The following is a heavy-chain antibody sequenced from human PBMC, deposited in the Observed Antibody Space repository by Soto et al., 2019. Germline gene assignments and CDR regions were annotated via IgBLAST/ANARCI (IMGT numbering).Heavy chain of an antibody. Sequence: QITLKESGPTLVKPTQTLTVTCTFSGFSLSTSGVGVAWIRQPPGKALEWLALIYWDGDKRYSPFLKSRLTITKHTSENQVVLTLSNMDPVDTATYYCAHKGGRGAGMDVWGQGTTVTVSS. CDR1: GFSLSTSGVG. CDR3: AHKGGRGAGMDV. V-gene: IGHV2-5*02. D-gene: IGHD2-15*01. J-gene: IGHJ6*02. CDR2: IYWDGDK.